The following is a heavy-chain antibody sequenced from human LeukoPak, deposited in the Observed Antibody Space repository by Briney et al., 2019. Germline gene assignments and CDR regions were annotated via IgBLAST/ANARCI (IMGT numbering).Heavy chain of an antibody. J-gene: IGHJ4*02. Sequence: SETLSLTCAVYGGSFSGYYWSCIRQPPGKGLEWIGDINHSGDANCNSSLKSRVTTSVDTSKNQFSLKLSSVTAADTAGGLNYWGQGTLVTVSS. CDR2: INHSGDA. CDR1: GGSFSGYY. CDR3: Y. D-gene: IGHD3-16*01. V-gene: IGHV4-34*01.